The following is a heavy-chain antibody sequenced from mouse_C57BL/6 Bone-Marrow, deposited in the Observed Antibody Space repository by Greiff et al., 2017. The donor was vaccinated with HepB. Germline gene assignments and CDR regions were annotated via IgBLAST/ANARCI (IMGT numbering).Heavy chain of an antibody. CDR3: ARHGDYDGVGAMDY. V-gene: IGHV5-2*01. CDR1: AYEFPSHD. Sequence: EVMLVESGGGLVQPGESLKLSCESNAYEFPSHDMSWVRQTPEKRLELVAAINSDGGSTYYPDTMEGRFIISRDNTKKTLYLQMSSLRSEDTALYYCARHGDYDGVGAMDYWGQGTSVTVSS. CDR2: INSDGGST. D-gene: IGHD2-4*01. J-gene: IGHJ4*01.